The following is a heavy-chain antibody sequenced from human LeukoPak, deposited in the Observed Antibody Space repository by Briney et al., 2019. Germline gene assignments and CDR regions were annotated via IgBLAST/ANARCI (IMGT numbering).Heavy chain of an antibody. CDR1: GFTFSSYA. J-gene: IGHJ6*03. V-gene: IGHV3-48*01. Sequence: GGSLRLSCAASGFTFSSYAMSWVRQAPGKGLEWVSYISATSTIYYTDSVKGRFTVSRDNAKNFLYLQMNSLRAEDTAVYYCAKAGDHSYFYMDAWGKGTTVTVSS. CDR3: AKAGDHSYFYMDA. D-gene: IGHD3-16*01. CDR2: ISATSTI.